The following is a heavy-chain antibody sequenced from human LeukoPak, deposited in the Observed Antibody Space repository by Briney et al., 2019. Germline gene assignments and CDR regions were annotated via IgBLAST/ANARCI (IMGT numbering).Heavy chain of an antibody. J-gene: IGHJ4*02. Sequence: GGSLRLSCAASGFTFSSYWMSWVRQAPGKGLEWVANIKQDGREKYYVDSVKGRFTISRDNAKNSLYLQMNSLRAEDTAVYYCARMPYYYDSSGYYGRRKFPYYFDYWGQGTLVTVSS. CDR2: IKQDGREK. CDR1: GFTFSSYW. CDR3: ARMPYYYDSSGYYGRRKFPYYFDY. V-gene: IGHV3-7*01. D-gene: IGHD3-22*01.